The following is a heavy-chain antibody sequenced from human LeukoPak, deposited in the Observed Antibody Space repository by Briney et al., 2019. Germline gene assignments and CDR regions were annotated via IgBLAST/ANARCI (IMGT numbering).Heavy chain of an antibody. Sequence: ASVKVSCKASGYTFTGYYMHWVRQAPGQGLEWMGRINPNSGGTNYAQKFQGRVTMTRDTSISTAYMELRSLRSDDTAVYYCARDDVDTPMEFDYWGQGTLVTVSS. CDR3: ARDDVDTPMEFDY. CDR1: GYTFTGYY. V-gene: IGHV1-2*06. D-gene: IGHD5-18*01. CDR2: INPNSGGT. J-gene: IGHJ4*02.